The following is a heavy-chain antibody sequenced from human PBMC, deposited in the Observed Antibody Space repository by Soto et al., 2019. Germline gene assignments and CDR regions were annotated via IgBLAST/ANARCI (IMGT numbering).Heavy chain of an antibody. CDR2: ISGSGGST. CDR3: AKSVAAAGSVMYFDY. Sequence: SLRLSCAASGFTFSSYAMSWVRQAPGKGLEWVSAISGSGGSTYYADSVKGRFTISRDNSKNTLYLQMNSLRAEDTAVYYCAKSVAAAGSVMYFDYWGQGTLVTVSS. D-gene: IGHD6-13*01. V-gene: IGHV3-23*01. J-gene: IGHJ4*02. CDR1: GFTFSSYA.